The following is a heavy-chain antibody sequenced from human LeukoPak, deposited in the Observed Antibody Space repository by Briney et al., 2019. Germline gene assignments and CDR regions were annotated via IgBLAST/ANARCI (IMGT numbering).Heavy chain of an antibody. D-gene: IGHD6-13*01. CDR1: GITFSRYG. CDR3: AKDFSFIAAATFDY. CDR2: ISGSGGST. Sequence: GGSLRLSCEASGITFSRYGMSWVRQVPGKGLEWVSAISGSGGSTYYADSVKGRFTISRDNSKNTLCLQMNSLRAEDTAIYYCAKDFSFIAAATFDYWGQGTLVTVSS. J-gene: IGHJ4*02. V-gene: IGHV3-23*01.